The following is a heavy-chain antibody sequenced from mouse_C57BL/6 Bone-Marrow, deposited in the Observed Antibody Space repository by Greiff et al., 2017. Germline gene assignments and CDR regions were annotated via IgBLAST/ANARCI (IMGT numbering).Heavy chain of an antibody. CDR2: IDPENGDT. CDR1: GFNIKDDY. J-gene: IGHJ1*03. Sequence: VQLKQSGAELVRPGASVKLSCTASGFNIKDDYMHWVKQRPEQGLEWIGWIDPENGDTEYASKFQGKATITADTSSNTAYLQLSSLTSEDTAVYYCTFYDGPFGVWGTGPTVTVSS. V-gene: IGHV14-4*01. CDR3: TFYDGPFGV. D-gene: IGHD2-3*01.